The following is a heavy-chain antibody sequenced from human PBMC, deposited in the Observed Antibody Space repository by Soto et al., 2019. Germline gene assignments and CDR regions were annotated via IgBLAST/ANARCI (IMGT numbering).Heavy chain of an antibody. CDR3: ARDSPSLAYCGGDCYSIDY. D-gene: IGHD2-21*02. CDR2: INPNSGGT. CDR1: GYSFTDYY. V-gene: IGHV1-2*02. Sequence: GASVKVSCKTSGYSFTDYYVHWVRQAPGQGLEWMGWINPNSGGTNYPRKFQGRVTMTRDTSLNTVYMDVTRLRSDDTAVYYCARDSPSLAYCGGDCYSIDYWGPGTLVTVSS. J-gene: IGHJ4*02.